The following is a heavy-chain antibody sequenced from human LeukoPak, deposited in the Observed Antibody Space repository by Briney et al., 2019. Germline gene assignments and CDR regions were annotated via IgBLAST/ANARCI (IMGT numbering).Heavy chain of an antibody. V-gene: IGHV1-18*01. CDR3: ARLGGYYYDSSGYYPIDY. CDR2: ISAYNGNT. CDR1: GYTFTSYG. J-gene: IGHJ4*02. Sequence: ASVKVSCKASGYTFTSYGISWVRQAPGQGLEWMGWISAYNGNTNYAQKLQGRVTMTTDTSTSTAYMELSSLRSEDTAVYYCARLGGYYYDSSGYYPIDYWGQGTLVTVSS. D-gene: IGHD3-22*01.